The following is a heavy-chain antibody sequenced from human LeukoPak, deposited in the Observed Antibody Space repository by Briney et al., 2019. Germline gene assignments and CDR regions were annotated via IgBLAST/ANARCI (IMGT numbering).Heavy chain of an antibody. CDR1: GGTFSSYA. Sequence: GASVKVSCKASGGTFSSYAISWVRQAPGQGLEWMGGIIPIFGTANYAQKFQGRVTITADESTSTAYMELSSLRSEDTAVYYCASGGVTMVRGVITETGSLDWGQGTLVTVSS. J-gene: IGHJ4*02. V-gene: IGHV1-69*13. CDR3: ASGGVTMVRGVITETGSLD. CDR2: IIPIFGTA. D-gene: IGHD3-10*01.